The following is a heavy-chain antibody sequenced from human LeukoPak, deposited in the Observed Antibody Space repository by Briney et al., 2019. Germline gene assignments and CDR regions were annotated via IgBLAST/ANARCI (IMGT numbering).Heavy chain of an antibody. CDR3: ARGPTYDFWSPNRGTHFDY. J-gene: IGHJ4*02. V-gene: IGHV1-69*02. CDR1: GGTFISYT. CDR2: IIPILGIA. Sequence: SVKVSCKASGGTFISYTISWVRQAPGQGREWMGRIIPILGIANYAQKFQGRVTITADKSTREAYMERSRLRPGDRGGCKCARGPTYDFWSPNRGTHFDYWGQGTLVTVSS. D-gene: IGHD3-3*01.